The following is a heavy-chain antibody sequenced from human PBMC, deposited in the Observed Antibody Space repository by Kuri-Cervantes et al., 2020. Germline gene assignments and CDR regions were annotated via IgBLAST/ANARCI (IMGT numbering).Heavy chain of an antibody. J-gene: IGHJ4*02. Sequence: GGSLRLSCAASGFTFSSYAMHWVRQAPGKGLEWVAVISYDGSNKYYADSVKGRFTISRDNSKNTLYLQMNSLRAEDTALYYCVKGVWQWLANWGQGTLVTVSS. CDR3: VKGVWQWLAN. V-gene: IGHV3-30-3*01. CDR2: ISYDGSNK. D-gene: IGHD6-19*01. CDR1: GFTFSSYA.